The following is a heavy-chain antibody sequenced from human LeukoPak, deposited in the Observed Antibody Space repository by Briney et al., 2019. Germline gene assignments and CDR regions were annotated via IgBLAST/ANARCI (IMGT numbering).Heavy chain of an antibody. J-gene: IGHJ4*02. D-gene: IGHD3-10*01. V-gene: IGHV4-59*08. CDR1: GGSISNYY. CDR2: IYYSGST. Sequence: SETLSLTCTVSGGSISNYYWSWIRQPPGKGLEWIGYIYYSGSTNCNPSLKSRVTISVDTSKNQFSLKLSSVTAADTAVYYCARHEKLGQFDYWGQGTLVTVSS. CDR3: ARHEKLGQFDY.